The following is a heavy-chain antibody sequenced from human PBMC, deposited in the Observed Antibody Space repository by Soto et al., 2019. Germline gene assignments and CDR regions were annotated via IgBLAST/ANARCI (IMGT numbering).Heavy chain of an antibody. CDR2: ISAYDGNT. J-gene: IGHJ5*02. Sequence: XSVKVSCKASGYPLTSYGINWVRQAPGQGLEWMGWISAYDGNTNYAQKLQGRVTMTTDTSTSTAYMELRSLRSDETAVYYCARSIDARAPNCFDPWGQGTLVTVSS. CDR1: GYPLTSYG. V-gene: IGHV1-18*04. CDR3: ARSIDARAPNCFDP.